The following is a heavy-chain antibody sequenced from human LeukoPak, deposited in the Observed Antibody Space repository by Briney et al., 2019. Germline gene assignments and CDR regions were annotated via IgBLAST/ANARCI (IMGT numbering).Heavy chain of an antibody. CDR3: ARPAPPHYDFCSCRTVDAFDI. D-gene: IGHD3-3*01. Sequence: GESLKISCKGSGYSFTSYWIGWVRQMPGKGLEWMGIIYPGDSDTRYSPSFQGQVTISADKSISTAYLQWSSLKASDTAMYYCARPAPPHYDFCSCRTVDAFDIWGQGTMVTVSS. CDR1: GYSFTSYW. V-gene: IGHV5-51*01. CDR2: IYPGDSDT. J-gene: IGHJ3*02.